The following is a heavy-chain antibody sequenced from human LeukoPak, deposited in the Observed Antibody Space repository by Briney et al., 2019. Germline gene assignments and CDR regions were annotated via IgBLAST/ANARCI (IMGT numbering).Heavy chain of an antibody. V-gene: IGHV3-30*18. CDR3: AKGGRYFDY. J-gene: IGHJ4*02. Sequence: GGSLRLSCAASGFTFSSYVMHWVRQAPGKGLEWVAVISYDGSNKYYADSVKGRFTISRDNSKNTLYLQMNSLRAEDTAVYYCAKGGRYFDYWGQGTLVTVSS. CDR2: ISYDGSNK. CDR1: GFTFSSYV.